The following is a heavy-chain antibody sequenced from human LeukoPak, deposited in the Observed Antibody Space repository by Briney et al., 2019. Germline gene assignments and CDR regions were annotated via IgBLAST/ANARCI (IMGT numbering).Heavy chain of an antibody. CDR1: GFTFSSYG. CDR3: AKDRALHGCFDY. J-gene: IGHJ4*02. V-gene: IGHV3-30*18. CDR2: ISYDGSNK. Sequence: GGSLRLSCAASGFTFSSYGMHWVRQAPGKGLEWVAVISYDGSNKYYADSVKGRFTISRDNSKNTLYLQMNSLRAEDTAVYYCAKDRALHGCFDYWGQGTLVTVSS. D-gene: IGHD5-24*01.